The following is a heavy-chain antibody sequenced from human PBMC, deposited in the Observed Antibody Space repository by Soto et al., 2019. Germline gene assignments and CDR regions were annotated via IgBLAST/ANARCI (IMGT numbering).Heavy chain of an antibody. CDR2: IIPILGIA. J-gene: IGHJ4*02. CDR3: ARHRSGSPIDY. V-gene: IGHV1-69*02. CDR1: GGTFSSYT. D-gene: IGHD1-26*01. Sequence: QVQLVQSGAEVKKPGSSVKVSCKASGGTFSSYTISWVRQAPGHGLEWIGRIIPILGIANYAQKFQGRVTITADKSTSTAYMELSSLRSEDTAVYYCARHRSGSPIDYWGQGTLVTVSS.